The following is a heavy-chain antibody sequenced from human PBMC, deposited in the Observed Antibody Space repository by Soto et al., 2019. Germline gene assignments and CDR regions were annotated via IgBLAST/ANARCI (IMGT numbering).Heavy chain of an antibody. J-gene: IGHJ5*02. CDR2: IYHSGST. V-gene: IGHV4-4*02. Sequence: SETLSLTCAVSSGSISSSNWWSWVRQPPGKGLEWIGEIYHSGSTNYNPSLKSRVTISVDKSKNQFSLKLGSVTAADTAGDYCAGTPAPSGYSSGWYGVATENWFDPWGQGTLVTVSS. CDR3: AGTPAPSGYSSGWYGVATENWFDP. D-gene: IGHD6-19*01. CDR1: SGSISSSNW.